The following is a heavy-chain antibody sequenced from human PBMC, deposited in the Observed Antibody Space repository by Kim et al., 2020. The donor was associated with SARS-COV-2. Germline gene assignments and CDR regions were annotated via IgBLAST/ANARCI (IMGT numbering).Heavy chain of an antibody. CDR3: AGLVVAATPGAFDI. Sequence: GGSLRLSCAASGFTFSSYEMNWVRQAPGKGLEWVSYISSSGSTIYYADSVKGRFTISRDNAKNSLYLQMNSLRAEDTAVYYCAGLVVAATPGAFDIWGQGTMVTVSS. D-gene: IGHD2-15*01. CDR2: ISSSGSTI. V-gene: IGHV3-48*03. CDR1: GFTFSSYE. J-gene: IGHJ3*02.